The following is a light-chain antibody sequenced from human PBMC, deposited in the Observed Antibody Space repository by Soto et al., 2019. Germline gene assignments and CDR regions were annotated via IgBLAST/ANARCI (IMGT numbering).Light chain of an antibody. J-gene: IGKJ1*01. CDR1: QSVRSRY. CDR3: QQYGTSPQT. CDR2: GSS. V-gene: IGKV3-20*01. Sequence: EIVLTQSPGTLSLSPGERATLSCRASQSVRSRYLAWYQQKPGQAPRLLIYGSSSRPPGIPDRVSGSGSGTEFTLTISRLEPEDFAVYYCQQYGTSPQTFGPGTKV.